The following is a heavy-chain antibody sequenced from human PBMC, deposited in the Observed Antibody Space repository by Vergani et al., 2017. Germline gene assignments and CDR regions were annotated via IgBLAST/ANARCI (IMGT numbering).Heavy chain of an antibody. V-gene: IGHV4-30-4*08. D-gene: IGHD6-13*01. CDR1: GGSISSGDYY. J-gene: IGHJ6*02. CDR2: IYYSGST. Sequence: QVQLQESGPGLVKPSQTLSLTCTVSGGSISSGDYYWSWIRQPPGKGLEWIGYIYYSGSTYYNPSLKSRVTISVDTSKNQFSLKLSSVTAADTAVYYCAEYYGSSWSRRYYYYYGMDVWGQGTTVTVSS. CDR3: AEYYGSSWSRRYYYYYGMDV.